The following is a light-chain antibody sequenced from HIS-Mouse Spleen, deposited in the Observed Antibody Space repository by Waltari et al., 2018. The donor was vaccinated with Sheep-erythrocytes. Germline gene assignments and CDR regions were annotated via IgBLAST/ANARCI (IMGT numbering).Light chain of an antibody. CDR1: ITDVGGDNY. CDR3: CSYAGSYNHV. V-gene: IGLV2-11*01. J-gene: IGLJ1*01. Sequence: QSALTQPRSVSGSPGQSITISCTGTITDVGGDNYVPWYQQHPGKAPKLMIYDVSKRPSGVPDRFSGSKSGNTASLTISGLQAEDEADYYCCSYAGSYNHVFATGTKVTVL. CDR2: DVS.